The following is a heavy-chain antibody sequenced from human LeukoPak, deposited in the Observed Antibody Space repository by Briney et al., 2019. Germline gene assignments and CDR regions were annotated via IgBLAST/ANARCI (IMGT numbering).Heavy chain of an antibody. CDR1: GFTFSSYG. D-gene: IGHD3-10*01. CDR3: ARSTLLWFGESNFGY. CDR2: IWYDGSNK. V-gene: IGHV3-33*01. J-gene: IGHJ4*02. Sequence: GGSLRLSCAASGFTFSSYGMHWVRQAPGKGLEWVAVIWYDGSNKYYADSVKGRFTISRDNSKNTLCLQMNSLRAEDTAVYYCARSTLLWFGESNFGYWGRGTLVTVSS.